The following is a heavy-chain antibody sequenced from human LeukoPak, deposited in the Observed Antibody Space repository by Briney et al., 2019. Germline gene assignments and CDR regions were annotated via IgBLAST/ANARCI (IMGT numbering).Heavy chain of an antibody. Sequence: SETLSLTCAVYGVSFSGYYWSWIRQPPGKGLEWIGEINHSGSTNYNPSLKSRVTISVDTSKNQFSLKLSSVTAADTAVYFCARGFRGDNFDYWGQGTLVTVSS. J-gene: IGHJ4*02. V-gene: IGHV4-34*01. CDR2: INHSGST. CDR3: ARGFRGDNFDY. D-gene: IGHD7-27*01. CDR1: GVSFSGYY.